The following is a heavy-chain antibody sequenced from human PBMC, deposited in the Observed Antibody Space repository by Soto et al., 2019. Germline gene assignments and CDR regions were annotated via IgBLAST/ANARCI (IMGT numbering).Heavy chain of an antibody. Sequence: EVQLLESGGGLVQPGGSLRLSCAASGFTFSSYAMSWVRQAPGKGLEWVSAISGSGGSTYYADSVKGRLTISRDNSKNTLYLQMNSLRAEDTAVYYCAKASSSSYGFVAYFDYWGQGTLVTVSS. D-gene: IGHD6-6*01. V-gene: IGHV3-23*01. CDR3: AKASSSSYGFVAYFDY. J-gene: IGHJ4*02. CDR1: GFTFSSYA. CDR2: ISGSGGST.